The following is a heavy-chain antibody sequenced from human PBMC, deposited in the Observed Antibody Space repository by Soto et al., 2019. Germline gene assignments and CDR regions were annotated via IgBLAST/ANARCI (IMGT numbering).Heavy chain of an antibody. CDR2: IYHSGST. J-gene: IGHJ4*02. CDR3: ARDQYGRVDY. V-gene: IGHV4-30-2*01. Sequence: SETLSLTCAVSGGSISSGGYSWSWIRQPPGKGLEWIGYIYHSGSTYYNPSLKSRVTISVDRSKNQFSLKLSSVTAADTAVYYCARDQYGRVDYWGQGTLVTVSS. D-gene: IGHD3-10*02. CDR1: GGSISSGGYS.